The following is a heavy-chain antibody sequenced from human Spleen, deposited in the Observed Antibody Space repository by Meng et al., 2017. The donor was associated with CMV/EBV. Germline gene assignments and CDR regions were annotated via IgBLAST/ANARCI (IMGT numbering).Heavy chain of an antibody. Sequence: ASVKVSCKASGYTFTGYYMHWVRQAPGQGPEWMGWISANNGDTASVQKFQGRITMTTDTSTSTAYMELKSLRSDDTAVYYCARKPQGRALDYWGQGTLVTVSS. J-gene: IGHJ4*02. V-gene: IGHV1-18*04. CDR1: GYTFTGYY. CDR2: ISANNGDT. CDR3: ARKPQGRALDY.